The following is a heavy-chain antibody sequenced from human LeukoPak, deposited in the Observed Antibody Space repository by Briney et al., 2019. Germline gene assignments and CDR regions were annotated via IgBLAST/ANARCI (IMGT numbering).Heavy chain of an antibody. CDR3: ARASGYTSGWYYDAFDI. D-gene: IGHD6-19*01. V-gene: IGHV3-21*01. J-gene: IGHJ3*02. Sequence: GGSLRLSCAASGFTFSSYSMNWVRQAPGKGLEWVSSISSCSSYIYYADSVKGRFTISRDNAKNSLYLQMNSLRAEDTAVYYCARASGYTSGWYYDAFDIWGQGTMVTVSS. CDR1: GFTFSSYS. CDR2: ISSCSSYI.